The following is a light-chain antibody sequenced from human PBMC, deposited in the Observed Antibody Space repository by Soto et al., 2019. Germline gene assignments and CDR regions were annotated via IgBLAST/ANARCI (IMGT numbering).Light chain of an antibody. J-gene: IGKJ1*01. Sequence: ELVLTQSPVALSLSSGERATLSCRASQSVSSTLLTWYQQKPGQAPRLLIYGVSSRATGIPDRFSGSGSGTDFTLTISRVEPEDFAVSFCQLYGDSSWTFGQGSRVEIK. CDR2: GVS. CDR1: QSVSSTL. V-gene: IGKV3-20*01. CDR3: QLYGDSSWT.